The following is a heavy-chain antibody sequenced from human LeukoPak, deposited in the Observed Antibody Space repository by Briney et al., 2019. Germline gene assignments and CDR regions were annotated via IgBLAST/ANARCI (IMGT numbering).Heavy chain of an antibody. Sequence: PGGSLRLSCAASGFTFSSYATHWVRQAPGKGLEWVAVISYDGSNKYYADSVKGRFTISRDNSKNTLYLQMNSLRAEDTAVYYCARGVDDSSGYYDHFDYWGQGTLVTVSS. V-gene: IGHV3-30*01. CDR2: ISYDGSNK. D-gene: IGHD3-22*01. CDR1: GFTFSSYA. J-gene: IGHJ4*02. CDR3: ARGVDDSSGYYDHFDY.